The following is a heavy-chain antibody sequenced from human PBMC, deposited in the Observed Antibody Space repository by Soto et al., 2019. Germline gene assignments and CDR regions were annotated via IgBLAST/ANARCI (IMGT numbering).Heavy chain of an antibody. J-gene: IGHJ4*02. CDR3: VRVRSGWYQDYFVY. V-gene: IGHV1-69*14. CDR2: IIPIFGTT. CDR1: GGTFSNYA. Sequence: QVQLVQSGAEVKKPGSSVKVSCKASGGTFSNYAIRWVRQAPGQGLEWMGGIIPIFGTTNYAQMFQGRVAINADKSKRKVYMEKSSLRYEDKVVYYYVRVRSGWYQDYFVYWGQGTLVTVSS. D-gene: IGHD6-19*01.